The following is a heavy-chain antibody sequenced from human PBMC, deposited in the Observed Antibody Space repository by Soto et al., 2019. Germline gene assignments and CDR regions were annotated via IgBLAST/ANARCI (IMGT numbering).Heavy chain of an antibody. Sequence: ASVKVSCKASGYTFTSYGISWVRQAPGQGLEWMGWISAYNCNTNYAQKLQGRVTMTTDTSTSTAYMELRSLRSDDTAVYYCAREANYSDRSGYCDYVGQGTLVTFSS. D-gene: IGHD3-22*01. J-gene: IGHJ4*02. V-gene: IGHV1-18*04. CDR3: AREANYSDRSGYCDY. CDR1: GYTFTSYG. CDR2: ISAYNCNT.